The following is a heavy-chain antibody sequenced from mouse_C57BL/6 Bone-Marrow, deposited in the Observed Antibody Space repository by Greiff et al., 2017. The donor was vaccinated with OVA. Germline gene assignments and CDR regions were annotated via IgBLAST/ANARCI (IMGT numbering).Heavy chain of an antibody. J-gene: IGHJ3*01. D-gene: IGHD1-2*01. Sequence: EVHLVESGGGLVQPGGSLKLSCAASGFTFSDYYMYWVRQTPEKRLEWVAYISNGGGSTYYPDTVKGRFTISRDNAKNTLYLQMRRLKSEDTAMYYFARHLITTGVAPCAYWGQGTLVTVSA. CDR1: GFTFSDYY. V-gene: IGHV5-12*01. CDR3: ARHLITTGVAPCAY. CDR2: ISNGGGST.